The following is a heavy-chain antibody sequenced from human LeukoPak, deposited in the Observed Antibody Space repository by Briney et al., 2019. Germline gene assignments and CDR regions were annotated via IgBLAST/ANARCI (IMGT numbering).Heavy chain of an antibody. V-gene: IGHV3-30-3*01. J-gene: IGHJ4*02. D-gene: IGHD5-18*01. CDR2: ISYDGSNK. CDR1: GFTFSSYA. Sequence: PGGSLRLSCAASGFTFSSYAMHWVRQAPGKGLEWVAVISYDGSNKYYADSVKGRFTISRDNSKNTLYLQMNSLRAEDTAVYYCARLPHTAMPPLHYFDYWGQGTLVTVSS. CDR3: ARLPHTAMPPLHYFDY.